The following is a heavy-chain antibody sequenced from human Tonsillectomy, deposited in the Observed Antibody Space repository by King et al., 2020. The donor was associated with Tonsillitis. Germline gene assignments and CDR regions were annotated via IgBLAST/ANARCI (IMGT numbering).Heavy chain of an antibody. CDR3: ARSDSSGYFYY. D-gene: IGHD3-22*01. CDR2: IYYNGNT. J-gene: IGHJ4*02. Sequence: QLQESGPGLVKPSQTLSLTCAVSGGSISSGGYSWSWIRQPPGKGLEWIGYIYYNGNTYYNPSLKSRLTISVDTSKNQFSLRLTSVTAAGTAVYYCARSDSSGYFYYWGQGTLVTVSS. V-gene: IGHV4-30-4*07. CDR1: GGSISSGGYS.